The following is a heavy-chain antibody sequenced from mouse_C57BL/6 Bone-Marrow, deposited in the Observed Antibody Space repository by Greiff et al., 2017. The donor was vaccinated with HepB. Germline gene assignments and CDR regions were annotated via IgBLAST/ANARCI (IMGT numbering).Heavy chain of an antibody. CDR2: ISYDGSN. CDR3: ARITMVTTRDY. Sequence: DVQLQESGPGLVKPSQSLSLTCSVTGYSITSGYYWNWIRQFPGNKLEWMGYISYDGSNNYNPSLKNRISITRDTAKNQFFLKLNSVTTEDTATYYCARITMVTTRDYWGQGTTLTVSS. D-gene: IGHD2-2*01. V-gene: IGHV3-6*01. J-gene: IGHJ2*01. CDR1: GYSITSGYY.